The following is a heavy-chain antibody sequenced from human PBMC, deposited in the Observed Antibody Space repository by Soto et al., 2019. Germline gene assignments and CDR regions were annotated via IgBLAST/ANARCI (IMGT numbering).Heavy chain of an antibody. CDR2: IYYSGST. V-gene: IGHV4-59*01. Sequence: PSETLSLTCTVSGGSISSYYWSWIRQPPGKGLEWIGYIYYSGSTNYNPSLKSRVTISVDTSKNQFSLKLSSVTAADTAVYYCAREAHSYYDFWSFDYWGQGTLVTVSS. J-gene: IGHJ4*02. D-gene: IGHD3-3*01. CDR3: AREAHSYYDFWSFDY. CDR1: GGSISSYY.